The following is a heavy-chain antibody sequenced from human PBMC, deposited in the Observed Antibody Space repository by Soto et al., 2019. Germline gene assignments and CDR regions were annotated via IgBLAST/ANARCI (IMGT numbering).Heavy chain of an antibody. CDR3: VSQRTSVLTQAYFDY. CDR2: VYYRGRS. J-gene: IGHJ4*02. V-gene: IGHV4-39*01. Sequence: SETLSLTCTVSGGSISSGDYYWSWIRQPPGKGLERIGSVYYRGRSYSKSSVKSRVTISVDTSKNQFSLNLNSVTASDTAVYFCVSQRTSVLTQAYFDYWGPGALV. D-gene: IGHD2-8*01. CDR1: GGSISSGDYY.